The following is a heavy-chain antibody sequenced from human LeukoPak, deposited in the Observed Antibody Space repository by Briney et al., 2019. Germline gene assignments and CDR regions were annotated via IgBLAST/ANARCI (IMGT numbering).Heavy chain of an antibody. CDR3: ARSANPPFLWFGESDY. CDR1: GFTFSSYS. J-gene: IGHJ4*02. D-gene: IGHD3-10*01. Sequence: GGSLRLSCAASGFTFSSYSMNWVRQAPGKGLEWVSSISSSSSYIYYADSVKGRFTISRDNAKNSLYLQMNSLRAEDTAVYYCARSANPPFLWFGESDYWGQGTLVTVSS. CDR2: ISSSSSYI. V-gene: IGHV3-21*01.